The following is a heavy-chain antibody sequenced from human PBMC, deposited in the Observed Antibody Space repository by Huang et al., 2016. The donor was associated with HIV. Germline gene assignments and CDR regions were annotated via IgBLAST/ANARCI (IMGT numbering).Heavy chain of an antibody. CDR1: GFTVGGTY. Sequence: EVQLVESGGGLIQPGGSLSLSCAASGFTVGGTYMSWVRQAPRKGLEWVSVIYSGGTTYFADSVKGRFPFSRDNAKNTVYLQMNSLRADDTAVYYCARGGNTVGYFDNWGQGTLVTVSS. CDR2: IYSGGTT. J-gene: IGHJ4*02. CDR3: ARGGNTVGYFDN. V-gene: IGHV3-53*01. D-gene: IGHD1-26*01.